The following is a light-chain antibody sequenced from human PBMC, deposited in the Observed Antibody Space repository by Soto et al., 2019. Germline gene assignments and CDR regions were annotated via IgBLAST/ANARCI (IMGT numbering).Light chain of an antibody. CDR2: RNN. CDR1: SSNIGSNY. Sequence: QSVLTQPPSASGTPGQRVTLSCSGSSSNIGSNYVYWYQQLPGTAPKLLIYRNNQRPSGVPDRFSGSKSGTSASLAISGLRSEDEADYYCAAWDESLSGFYVFGTGTKLTVL. J-gene: IGLJ1*01. CDR3: AAWDESLSGFYV. V-gene: IGLV1-47*01.